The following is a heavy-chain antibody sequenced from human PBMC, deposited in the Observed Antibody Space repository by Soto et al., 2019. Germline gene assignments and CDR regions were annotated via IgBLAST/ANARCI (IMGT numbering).Heavy chain of an antibody. V-gene: IGHV3-15*07. CDR1: GFTFTDAW. J-gene: IGHJ4*02. Sequence: VQLLESGGGLVKPGGSLRFSCAASGFTFTDAWMNWVRQAPGKGLEWVGRIKSKTDGGTADYAAPVKGRFTISRDDSKNTVYLQMNCLKIDDTAVYYCTTGMQLWFWGQGTLVTVSS. D-gene: IGHD5-18*01. CDR2: IKSKTDGGTA. CDR3: TTGMQLWF.